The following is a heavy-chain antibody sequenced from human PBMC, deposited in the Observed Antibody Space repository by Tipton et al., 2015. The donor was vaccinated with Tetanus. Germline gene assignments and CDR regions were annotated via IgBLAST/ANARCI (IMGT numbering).Heavy chain of an antibody. Sequence: FLRLSCEASGFMFSTNWMSWVRQAPGKGLEWVANIRQDGNIQYYVDSVKGRFTISRDNAKNSLYLQMNSLRAEDTAVYYCAKEGCSRCNGDSRFDIWGQGTKVTVSS. V-gene: IGHV3-7*01. CDR3: AKEGCSRCNGDSRFDI. CDR1: GFMFSTNW. CDR2: IRQDGNIQ. D-gene: IGHD2-15*01. J-gene: IGHJ3*02.